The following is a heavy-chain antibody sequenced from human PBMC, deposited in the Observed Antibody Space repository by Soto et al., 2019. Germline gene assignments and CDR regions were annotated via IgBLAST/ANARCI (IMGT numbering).Heavy chain of an antibody. D-gene: IGHD3-10*01. V-gene: IGHV3-30*03. Sequence: GGSLRLSCAASGFTFSNYGMHWVRQAPGKGLEWVAVISDGGDSKYYADSVQGRFTISRDNSESAVFLQMNSLRPDDTALYFCARAYYFGSGTSYTLYYWGQGTQVTVSS. CDR3: ARAYYFGSGTSYTLYY. J-gene: IGHJ4*02. CDR2: ISDGGDSK. CDR1: GFTFSNYG.